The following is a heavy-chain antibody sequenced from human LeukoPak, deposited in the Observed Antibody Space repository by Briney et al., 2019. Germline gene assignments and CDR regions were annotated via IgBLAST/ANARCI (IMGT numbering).Heavy chain of an antibody. V-gene: IGHV3-9*01. Sequence: GGSLRLSCAASGFTFDDYAMHWVRHAPGKGLEWVSGISWNSGSIGYADSVKGRFTISRDNAKNSLYLQMNSLRAEDTALYYCAKDGYGMDVWGQGTTVTVSS. CDR3: AKDGYGMDV. CDR2: ISWNSGSI. CDR1: GFTFDDYA. J-gene: IGHJ6*02.